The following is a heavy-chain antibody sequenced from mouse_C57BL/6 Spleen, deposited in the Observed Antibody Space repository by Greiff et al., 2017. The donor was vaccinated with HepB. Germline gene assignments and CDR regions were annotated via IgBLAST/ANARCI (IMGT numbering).Heavy chain of an antibody. J-gene: IGHJ4*01. CDR1: GYTFTDYN. CDR3: AREGVYDDAMDY. D-gene: IGHD2-12*01. Sequence: EVQLQQSGPELVKPGASVKMSCKASGYTFTDYNMHWVKQSHGKSLEWIGDINPNNGGTSYNQKFKGKATLTVNKSSSTAYMEPRSLTSEDSAVYYCAREGVYDDAMDYWGPGTSVTVSS. V-gene: IGHV1-22*01. CDR2: INPNNGGT.